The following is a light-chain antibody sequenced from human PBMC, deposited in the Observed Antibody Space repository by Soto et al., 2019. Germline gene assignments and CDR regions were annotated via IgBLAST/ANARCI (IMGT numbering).Light chain of an antibody. CDR1: QSVSSSY. J-gene: IGKJ3*01. V-gene: IGKV3-20*01. CDR3: QQYGSSSLFS. Sequence: EIVLTQSPGTLSLSPGERATLSCRASQSVSSSYLAWYQQKPGQAPRLLIYGASGRATGIPDRFSGSGSGTDFTLTISRLEPEDFAVYYCQQYGSSSLFSFGPWTKVDIK. CDR2: GAS.